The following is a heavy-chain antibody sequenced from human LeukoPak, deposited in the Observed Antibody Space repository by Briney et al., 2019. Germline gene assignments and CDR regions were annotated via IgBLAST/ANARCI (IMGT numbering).Heavy chain of an antibody. J-gene: IGHJ6*04. CDR3: ASSVILTGYYTDYYYGMDV. CDR2: ISAYNGNT. CDR1: GYTFTSYG. D-gene: IGHD3-9*01. V-gene: IGHV1-18*04. Sequence: GASVKVSCKASGYTFTSYGISWVRQAPGQGLEWMGWISAYNGNTNYAQKLQGSVTMTTDTSSSTAYMELRSLRSDDTAVYYCASSVILTGYYTDYYYGMDVWGKGTTVTVSS.